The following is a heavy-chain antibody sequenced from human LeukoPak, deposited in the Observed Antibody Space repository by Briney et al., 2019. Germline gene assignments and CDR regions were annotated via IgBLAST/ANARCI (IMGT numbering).Heavy chain of an antibody. D-gene: IGHD6-19*01. CDR3: ARDRWLDY. J-gene: IGHJ4*02. V-gene: IGHV3-7*01. CDR1: GIIFSNYW. Sequence: GGSLRLSCEASGIIFSNYWMSWVRQAPGRGLEWVANINLDGSDQNYVDSVKGRFTISRDNAKNSLYLQMNSLRAEDTAVYYCARDRWLDYWGQGTLVTVSS. CDR2: INLDGSDQ.